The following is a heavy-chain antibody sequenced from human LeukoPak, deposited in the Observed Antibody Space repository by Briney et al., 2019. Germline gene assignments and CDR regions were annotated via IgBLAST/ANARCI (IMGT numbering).Heavy chain of an antibody. CDR2: ISSSSTI. D-gene: IGHD3-22*01. CDR1: GFTFSTYT. J-gene: IGHJ4*02. V-gene: IGHV3-48*01. CDR3: ARDPSSVFREARTMTDIDY. Sequence: GGSLRLSCEASGFTFSTYTMTWVRQAPGKGLEWVSYISSSSTIHYADSVKGRFTISRDNAKNSLYLQMNSLRAEDTAVYYCARDPSSVFREARTMTDIDYWGQGTLVTVSS.